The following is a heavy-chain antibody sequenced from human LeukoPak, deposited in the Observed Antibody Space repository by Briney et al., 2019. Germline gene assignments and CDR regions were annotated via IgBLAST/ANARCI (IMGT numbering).Heavy chain of an antibody. D-gene: IGHD2-2*01. J-gene: IGHJ3*02. V-gene: IGHV3-21*01. Sequence: NAGGSLRLSCAASGFTFSSYSMNWVRQAPGKGLEWVSSISSSSSYINYADSVKGRFTISRDNAKNSLYLQMNSLRAEDTAVYYCATCVVPAAYDAFDIWGQGTVVTVSS. CDR3: ATCVVPAAYDAFDI. CDR1: GFTFSSYS. CDR2: ISSSSSYI.